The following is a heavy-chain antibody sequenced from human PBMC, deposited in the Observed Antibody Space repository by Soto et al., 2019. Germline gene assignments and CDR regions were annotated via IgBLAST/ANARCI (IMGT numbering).Heavy chain of an antibody. CDR1: GFSLSTIGVG. J-gene: IGHJ6*02. Sequence: QITLKESGPTLVKPTQTLTLTCTFSGFSLSTIGVGVGWIRQPPGKDLEWLALIYWDDDKRYSPSLKSRLTVTKDTSKNQVVLTMTNMDPVDTATYYCVQSRCGGDCLQSYSSHSYYGLDVWGQGTTVTVSS. D-gene: IGHD2-21*02. V-gene: IGHV2-5*02. CDR3: VQSRCGGDCLQSYSSHSYYGLDV. CDR2: IYWDDDK.